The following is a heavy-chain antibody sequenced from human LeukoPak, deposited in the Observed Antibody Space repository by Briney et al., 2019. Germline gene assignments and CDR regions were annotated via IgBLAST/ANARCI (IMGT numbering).Heavy chain of an antibody. D-gene: IGHD1-7*01. Sequence: GASVKVSCKASGYTFTGYYMHWVRQAPGQGLEWMGRINPNSGGTNYAQKFQGRVTMTRDTSVSTAYMELSRLRSDDTAVYYCAREGGITGTTDYWGQGTLVTVSS. V-gene: IGHV1-2*06. CDR2: INPNSGGT. J-gene: IGHJ4*02. CDR1: GYTFTGYY. CDR3: AREGGITGTTDY.